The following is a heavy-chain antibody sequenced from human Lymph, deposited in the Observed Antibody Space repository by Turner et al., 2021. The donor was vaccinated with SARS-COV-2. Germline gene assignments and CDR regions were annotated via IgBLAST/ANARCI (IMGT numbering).Heavy chain of an antibody. CDR2: ISYDGSHK. Sequence: QVQLVESGGGVVQPGRSLRLSCAASGFTFSSYAMYWVGQAPGKGLEWVAVISYDGSHKYYADSVKGQFTISRDNSKNTLYLQMNSLRAEDTAVYYCVRDQAEQQPNYAFDYWGQGTLVTVSS. D-gene: IGHD6-13*01. CDR1: GFTFSSYA. CDR3: VRDQAEQQPNYAFDY. V-gene: IGHV3-30-3*01. J-gene: IGHJ4*02.